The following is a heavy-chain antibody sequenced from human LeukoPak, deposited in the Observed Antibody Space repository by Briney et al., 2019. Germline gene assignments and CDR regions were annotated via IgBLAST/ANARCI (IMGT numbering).Heavy chain of an antibody. Sequence: GGSLRLSCAASGFSVSRNYMSWVRQAPGKGLEWVSVIYSGGGTYYADSVKGRFTISRGTSKNTLYLQMNSLRAEDTAIYYCARDRYDNSGYYYHDYWGQGTLVTVSS. D-gene: IGHD3-22*01. CDR2: IYSGGGT. CDR1: GFSVSRNY. V-gene: IGHV3-53*01. J-gene: IGHJ4*02. CDR3: ARDRYDNSGYYYHDY.